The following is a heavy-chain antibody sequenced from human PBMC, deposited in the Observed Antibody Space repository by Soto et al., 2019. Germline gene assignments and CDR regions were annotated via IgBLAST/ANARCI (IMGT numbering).Heavy chain of an antibody. D-gene: IGHD4-17*01. CDR3: AKRSVTRGYYYYYYMDV. V-gene: IGHV3-23*01. CDR2: ISGSGGST. CDR1: GFTFSSYA. J-gene: IGHJ6*03. Sequence: GGSLRLSCAASGFTFSSYAMSWVRQAPGKGLEWVSAISGSGGSTYYADSVKGRFTISRDNSKNTLYLQMNSLRAEDTAVYYCAKRSVTRGYYYYYYMDVWGKGTTVTVSS.